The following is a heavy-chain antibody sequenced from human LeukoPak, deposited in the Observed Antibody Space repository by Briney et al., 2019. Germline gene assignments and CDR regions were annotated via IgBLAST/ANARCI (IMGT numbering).Heavy chain of an antibody. D-gene: IGHD3-3*01. J-gene: IGHJ4*02. CDR1: GYTFTSYG. Sequence: ASVKVSCKASGYTFTSYGISWVRQAPGQGLEWMGWISAYNGNTNYAQKLQGRVTMTTDTSTSTAYMELRSLRSDDTAVYYCAREPRGFLEWFFDYWGQGTLVTVSS. CDR2: ISAYNGNT. CDR3: AREPRGFLEWFFDY. V-gene: IGHV1-18*01.